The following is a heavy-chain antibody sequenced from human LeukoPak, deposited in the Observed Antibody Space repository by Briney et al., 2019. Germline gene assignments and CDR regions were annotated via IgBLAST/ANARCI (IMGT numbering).Heavy chain of an antibody. V-gene: IGHV3-23*01. J-gene: IGHJ4*02. Sequence: PGGSLRLSCAASGFTFSTSAMSWVRQAPGKGLEWVSGISISGDRTYYVDSVKGRYTISRDNSKNTLYLQMNSLRAEDTAVYYCAKDEVPNDYWDQGTLVTVSS. CDR3: AKDEVPNDY. D-gene: IGHD1-1*01. CDR2: ISISGDRT. CDR1: GFTFSTSA.